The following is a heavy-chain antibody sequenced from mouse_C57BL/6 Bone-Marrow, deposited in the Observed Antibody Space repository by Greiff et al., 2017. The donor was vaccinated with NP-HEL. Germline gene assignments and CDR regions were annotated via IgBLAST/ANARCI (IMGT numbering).Heavy chain of an antibody. Sequence: EVKLEESGGGLVKPGGSLKLSCAASGFTFSDYGMHWVRQAPEKGLEWVAYISSGSSTIYYADTVKGRFTISRENAKNTLFLQMTSLRSEDTAMYYSARGFPWGYWGQGTTLTVSS. CDR2: ISSGSSTI. CDR1: GFTFSDYG. V-gene: IGHV5-17*01. J-gene: IGHJ2*01. CDR3: ARGFPWGY.